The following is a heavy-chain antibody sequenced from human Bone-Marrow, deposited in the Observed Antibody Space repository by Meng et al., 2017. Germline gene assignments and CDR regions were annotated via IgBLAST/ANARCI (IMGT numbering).Heavy chain of an antibody. CDR3: VDSNFDY. Sequence: EVQLVESGGGLVQPGGSLRLSCAASGFSFSTYWMHWVRQAPGKGLVWVSRINSDGSSTTYADSVKGRFTISRDNAKNTLYLQMNSLRAEDTAIHYCVDSNFDYWGQGTLVTVSS. J-gene: IGHJ4*02. V-gene: IGHV3-74*01. CDR1: GFSFSTYW. CDR2: INSDGSST. D-gene: IGHD4-11*01.